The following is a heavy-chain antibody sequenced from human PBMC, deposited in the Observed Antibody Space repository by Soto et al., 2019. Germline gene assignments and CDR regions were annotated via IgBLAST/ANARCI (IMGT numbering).Heavy chain of an antibody. CDR1: GFTFDDYG. J-gene: IGHJ6*02. V-gene: IGHV3-20*04. CDR3: ARVPYGSGRDYYYFGMDV. Sequence: GGSLRLSCAASGFTFDDYGMSWVRQAPGKGLEWVSGINWNGGSTGYADSVKGRFTISRDNAKNSLYLQMNSLRAEDTALYYCARVPYGSGRDYYYFGMDVWGQGTTVTVSS. CDR2: INWNGGST. D-gene: IGHD3-10*01.